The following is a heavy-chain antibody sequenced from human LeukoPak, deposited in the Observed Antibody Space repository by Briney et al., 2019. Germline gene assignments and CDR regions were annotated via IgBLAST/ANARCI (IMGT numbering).Heavy chain of an antibody. D-gene: IGHD4-17*01. CDR1: GGSISSGAYY. CDR3: ARDRLNGDYDRVCDY. V-gene: IGHV4-31*02. J-gene: IGHJ4*02. CDR2: IYYSGST. Sequence: KPSETLSLTCTVSGGSISSGAYYWSWICQHTGKGLESIGHIYYSGSTYYNPSLKSRVTISVDTSNNQFSLRLSFVTAADTAVYYCARDRLNGDYDRVCDYWGQGTLVTVSS.